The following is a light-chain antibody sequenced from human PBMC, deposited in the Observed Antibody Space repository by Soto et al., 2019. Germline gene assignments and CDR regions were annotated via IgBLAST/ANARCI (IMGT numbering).Light chain of an antibody. CDR1: SSDVGGYNY. V-gene: IGLV2-14*01. CDR3: SSYTSSSTPLYV. CDR2: DVS. J-gene: IGLJ1*01. Sequence: QSVLTQPASVSGSPGQSITISCTGTSSDVGGYNYVSWYQQHPGKAPKLMIYDVSNRPSGVSNRFSGSKSGNTASLTISGLQAVDEADYYCSSYTSSSTPLYVFGTGTKVTVL.